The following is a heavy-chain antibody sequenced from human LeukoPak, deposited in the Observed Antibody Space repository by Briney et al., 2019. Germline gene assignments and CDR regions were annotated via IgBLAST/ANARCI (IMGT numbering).Heavy chain of an antibody. CDR2: FSGSGSST. Sequence: GGSLRLSCVASGFTFSSYAMSWVRQAPGKGLEWVSAFSGSGSSTYSADSVKGRFTISRDNSKNPLYLQMNRLRAEDTAVYYCAKGIRSAVTKLNYFDYWGQGTLVTVSS. J-gene: IGHJ4*02. CDR1: GFTFSSYA. V-gene: IGHV3-23*01. D-gene: IGHD4-17*01. CDR3: AKGIRSAVTKLNYFDY.